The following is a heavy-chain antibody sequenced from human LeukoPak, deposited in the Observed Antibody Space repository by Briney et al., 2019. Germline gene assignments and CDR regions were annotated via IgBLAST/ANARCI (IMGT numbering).Heavy chain of an antibody. CDR2: IYHSGST. V-gene: IGHV4-4*02. D-gene: IGHD6-19*01. Sequence: PSGTLSLTCAVSGGSISSSNWWSWVRQPPGKGLEWIGEIYHSGSTNYNPSLKSRVTISVDKSKNQFSLKLSSVTAADTAVYYCARSLRYSSGWYVDYWGQGTLVTVSP. J-gene: IGHJ4*02. CDR1: GGSISSSNW. CDR3: ARSLRYSSGWYVDY.